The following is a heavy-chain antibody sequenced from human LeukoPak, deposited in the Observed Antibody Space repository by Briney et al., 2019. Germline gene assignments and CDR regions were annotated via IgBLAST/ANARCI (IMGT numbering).Heavy chain of an antibody. V-gene: IGHV1-2*02. CDR1: VYTFTGYY. CDR2: INPNSGGT. Sequence: GASVKVSCKASVYTFTGYYMHWVRQAPGQGLEWMGWINPNSGGTNYAQKFQGRVTMTRDKSISTAYMELSSLRSEDTAVYYCARETRPSYDSGGYYYPGDYWGQGTLVTVSS. D-gene: IGHD3-22*01. CDR3: ARETRPSYDSGGYYYPGDY. J-gene: IGHJ4*02.